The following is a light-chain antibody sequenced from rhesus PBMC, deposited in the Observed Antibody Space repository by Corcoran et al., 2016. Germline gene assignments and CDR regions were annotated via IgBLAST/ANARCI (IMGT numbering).Light chain of an antibody. V-gene: IGKV1-22*01. CDR2: NAS. CDR1: QSIDSW. J-gene: IGKJ2*01. Sequence: DIQMTQSPSSLSASVGDTVTITCRASQSIDSWLDWYQKKPGKAPKLLIYNASSFPSGVPSRFSGSGSGTDFTLTISSLQPEDFSTYYCLQYSTSPYNFGQGTKVEI. CDR3: LQYSTSPYN.